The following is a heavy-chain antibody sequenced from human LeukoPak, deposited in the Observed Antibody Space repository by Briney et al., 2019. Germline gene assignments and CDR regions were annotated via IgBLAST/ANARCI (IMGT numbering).Heavy chain of an antibody. D-gene: IGHD1-26*01. CDR3: AKGRGRRSYYVDYYYYMDA. V-gene: IGHV3-23*01. CDR2: ISGSGAST. Sequence: PGGSLRLPCAASGFTFSSYAMSWVRQAPGKGLEWVSAISGSGASTYYADSVKGRFTVSRDNSKNTLYLQMNSLRAEDTAVYYCAKGRGRRSYYVDYYYYMDAWGRGTTVTVSS. CDR1: GFTFSSYA. J-gene: IGHJ6*03.